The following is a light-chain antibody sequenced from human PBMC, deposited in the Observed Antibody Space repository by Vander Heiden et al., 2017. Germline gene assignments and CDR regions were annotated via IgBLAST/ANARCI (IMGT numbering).Light chain of an antibody. CDR1: QTISSS. CDR2: AAS. V-gene: IGKV1-39*01. Sequence: DIQMTQSPSSLSASVGDRVTITCRASQTISSSLNWYRQKPGKAPKLLIYAASSLQSGVPSRCSGSGSGTDFTLTISGLQPEDFVTYHCQQGYSNWTFGQGTKVEIK. CDR3: QQGYSNWT. J-gene: IGKJ1*01.